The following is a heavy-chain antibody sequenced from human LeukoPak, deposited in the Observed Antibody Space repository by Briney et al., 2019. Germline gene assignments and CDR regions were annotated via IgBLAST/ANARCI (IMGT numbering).Heavy chain of an antibody. CDR1: GFTVSTNS. Sequence: PGGSLRLSCTVSGFTVSTNSMSWVRQAPGKGLEWVSFIYSDNTHYSDSVKGRFTISRDNSKNTLYLQMNSLRAEDPAVYYCARDLARTFDYWGQGTLVTVSS. J-gene: IGHJ4*02. CDR2: IYSDNT. CDR3: ARDLARTFDY. D-gene: IGHD2-21*01. V-gene: IGHV3-53*01.